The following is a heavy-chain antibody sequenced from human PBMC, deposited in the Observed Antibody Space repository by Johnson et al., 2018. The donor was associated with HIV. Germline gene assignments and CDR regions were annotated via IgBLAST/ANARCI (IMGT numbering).Heavy chain of an antibody. J-gene: IGHJ3*02. CDR2: ISYDGSNK. V-gene: IGHV3-30*18. D-gene: IGHD6-25*01. CDR3: AKDSATDPFDI. CDR1: GFTVSSNY. Sequence: QMLLVESGGGSVKPGDSLRLSCAASGFTVSSNYMNWVRQTPGKGLEWVAVISYDGSNKYYADSVKGRFTISRDNSKNTLYLQMNSLRAEDTAVYYCAKDSATDPFDIWGQGTMVTVSS.